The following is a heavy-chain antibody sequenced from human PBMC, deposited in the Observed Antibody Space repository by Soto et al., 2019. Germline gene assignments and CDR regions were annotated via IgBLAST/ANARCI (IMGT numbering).Heavy chain of an antibody. V-gene: IGHV5-10-1*01. J-gene: IGHJ6*02. CDR3: ARPGFDYHGMDV. CDR2: IDPSDSQT. Sequence: GESLKISCKGSGYSFAGYWITWVRQKPGKGLEWMGRIDPSDSQTYYSPSFRGHVTISATKSISTAYLQWSSLKASDTAMYYCARPGFDYHGMDVWGQGTTVTVSS. D-gene: IGHD3-10*01. CDR1: GYSFAGYW.